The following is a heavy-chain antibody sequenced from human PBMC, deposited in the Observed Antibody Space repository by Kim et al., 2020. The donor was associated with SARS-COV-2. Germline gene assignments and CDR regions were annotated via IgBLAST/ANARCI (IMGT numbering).Heavy chain of an antibody. J-gene: IGHJ3*02. D-gene: IGHD2-15*01. CDR3: ARGVFSGGSWTDAPDAFDI. CDR1: GFTFSSYA. Sequence: GGSLRLSCAASGFTFSSYAMHWVRQAPGKGLEWVAVISYDGSNKYYVDSVKGRFTISRDNSKNTLYLQMNSLRAEDTAVYYCARGVFSGGSWTDAPDAFDIWGQGTMVTVSS. CDR2: ISYDGSNK. V-gene: IGHV3-30*04.